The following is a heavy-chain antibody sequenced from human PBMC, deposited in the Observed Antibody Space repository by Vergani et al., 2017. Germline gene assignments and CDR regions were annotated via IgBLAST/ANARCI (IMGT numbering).Heavy chain of an antibody. CDR1: GGSFNDYW. J-gene: IGHJ4*02. CDR3: AGEGYCTNGVCFTLFDV. V-gene: IGHV4-34*09. Sequence: QVQLQESGPGLVQPSETLSLTCAIYGGSFNDYWWTWIRQPPGKGLEWVGEIRHDGITHYSPSLKSRVSISIDTSTHQFSLNLRSVTAADTAVYYCAGEGYCTNGVCFTLFDVWGQGALVTVSS. CDR2: IRHDGIT. D-gene: IGHD2-8*01.